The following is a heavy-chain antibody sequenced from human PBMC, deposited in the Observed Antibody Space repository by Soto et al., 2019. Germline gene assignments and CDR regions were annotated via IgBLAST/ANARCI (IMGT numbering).Heavy chain of an antibody. CDR2: INAGSGNT. CDR1: GYNFLTYS. V-gene: IGHV1-3*01. D-gene: IGHD1-7*01. Sequence: QVQLVQSGAEVKKPGASVKVSCKTSGYNFLTYSIHWVRQAPGQRLEWMGWINAGSGNTKYSQKFQGRLTIARDTSATTAYMELSSLSPEDTAVYYCARNRILWYEELAHWGQGTQVTVSS. CDR3: ARNRILWYEELAH. J-gene: IGHJ4*02.